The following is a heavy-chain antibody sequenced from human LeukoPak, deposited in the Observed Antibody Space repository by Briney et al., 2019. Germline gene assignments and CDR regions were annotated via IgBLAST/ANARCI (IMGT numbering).Heavy chain of an antibody. Sequence: GASVTVSCTASGYTFTGYYMHWVRQAPGQGLEWMGQINPNSGGTNYAQKFQGRVTMTRDTSISTAYMELSRLRSDDTAVYYCARAPPYCSSTSCYIDYWGQGTLVTVSS. CDR3: ARAPPYCSSTSCYIDY. CDR1: GYTFTGYY. J-gene: IGHJ4*02. V-gene: IGHV1-2*06. CDR2: INPNSGGT. D-gene: IGHD2-2*02.